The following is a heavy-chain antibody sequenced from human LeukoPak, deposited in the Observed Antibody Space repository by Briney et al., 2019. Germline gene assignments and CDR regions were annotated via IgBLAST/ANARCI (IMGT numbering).Heavy chain of an antibody. V-gene: IGHV4-61*02. CDR3: AVEEPTVDY. CDR1: GDSISSGDYY. Sequence: SETLSLTCTVSGDSISSGDYYWSWIRQPAGKGLEWIGRISSSGSTNYNPSLKSRVTISVDTSKNQFSLKLSSVTAADTTVYYCAVEEPTVDYWGQGTLVTVSS. CDR2: ISSSGST. D-gene: IGHD1-14*01. J-gene: IGHJ4*02.